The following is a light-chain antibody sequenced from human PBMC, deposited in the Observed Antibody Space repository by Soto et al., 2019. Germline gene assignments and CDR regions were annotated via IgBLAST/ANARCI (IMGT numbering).Light chain of an antibody. CDR2: DAS. CDR3: QQYENLPT. V-gene: IGKV1-8*01. J-gene: IGKJ5*01. Sequence: AIRMTQSPSSFSPSTGDRVTITCRASQGISSYLAWYQQKPGRAPKLLIYDASNLEAGVPSRFRGSGSGTDFTFTISRLQPEDIATYYCQQYENLPTFGQGTRLEIK. CDR1: QGISSY.